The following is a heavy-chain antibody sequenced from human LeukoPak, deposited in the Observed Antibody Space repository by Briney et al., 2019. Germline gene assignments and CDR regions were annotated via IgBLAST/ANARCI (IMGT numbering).Heavy chain of an antibody. Sequence: SETLSLTCAVSGYSISSGYYWGWIRQPPGKGLEWIGSIYHSGSTYYNPSLKSRVTISVDTSKNQFSLKLSSVTAADTAVYYCARLLPDIVVVPAAIRSVYRFDPWGQGTMVTVSS. D-gene: IGHD2-2*02. V-gene: IGHV4-38-2*01. CDR1: GYSISSGYY. CDR2: IYHSGST. CDR3: ARLLPDIVVVPAAIRSVYRFDP. J-gene: IGHJ5*02.